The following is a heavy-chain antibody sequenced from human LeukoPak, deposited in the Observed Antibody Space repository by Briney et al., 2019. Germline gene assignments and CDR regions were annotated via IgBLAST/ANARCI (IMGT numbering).Heavy chain of an antibody. D-gene: IGHD3-16*01. J-gene: IGHJ6*02. CDR2: INHNGNVN. Sequence: GGSLRLSCAASGVTFSSYWMNWARQAPGKGLEWVASINHNGNVNYYVDSVKGRFTISRDNAKNSLYLQMSNLRAEDTAVYFCARGGGLDVWGQGATVTVSS. CDR3: ARGGGLDV. CDR1: GVTFSSYW. V-gene: IGHV3-7*03.